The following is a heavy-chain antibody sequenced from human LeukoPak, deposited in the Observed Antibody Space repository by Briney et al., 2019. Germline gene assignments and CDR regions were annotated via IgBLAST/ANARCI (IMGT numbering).Heavy chain of an antibody. D-gene: IGHD5-12*01. J-gene: IGHJ4*02. CDR1: GYTLTELS. CDR2: FDPEDGET. CDR3: ARDMDVGGYSGYDSCFDY. V-gene: IGHV1-24*01. Sequence: GASVKVSCKVSGYTLTELSMHWVRQAPGKGLEWMGGFDPEDGETIYAQKFQGRVTMTEDISTDTAYMELSSLRSEDTAVYYCARDMDVGGYSGYDSCFDYWGQGTLVTVSS.